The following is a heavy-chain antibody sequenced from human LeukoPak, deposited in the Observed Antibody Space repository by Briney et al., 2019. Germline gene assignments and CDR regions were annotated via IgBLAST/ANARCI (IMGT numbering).Heavy chain of an antibody. Sequence: SETLSLTCTVSGGSISSYYWSWIRQPPGKGLEWIGYTYTSGSTNYNPSLKSRVTISVDTSRNQFSLKLSSVTAADTAVYYCARLRAAVAGTPGAFDIWGQGTMVTVSS. V-gene: IGHV4-4*09. CDR1: GGSISSYY. CDR3: ARLRAAVAGTPGAFDI. J-gene: IGHJ3*02. CDR2: TYTSGST. D-gene: IGHD6-19*01.